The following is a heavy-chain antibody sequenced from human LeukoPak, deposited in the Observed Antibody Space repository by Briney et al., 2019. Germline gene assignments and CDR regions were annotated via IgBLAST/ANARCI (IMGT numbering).Heavy chain of an antibody. V-gene: IGHV1-2*02. CDR1: GYIFIGQY. J-gene: IGHJ4*02. CDR3: ARDPIRGDGYNLDY. CDR2: INIDTGGT. Sequence: ASVKVSCKASGYIFIGQYMHWVRQAPGQGLEWMGCINIDTGGTNYAQRFQGRVTVTRDTSISTVYMELRGMRPDDTAVYFCARDPIRGDGYNLDYWGQGTLVTVSS. D-gene: IGHD5-24*01.